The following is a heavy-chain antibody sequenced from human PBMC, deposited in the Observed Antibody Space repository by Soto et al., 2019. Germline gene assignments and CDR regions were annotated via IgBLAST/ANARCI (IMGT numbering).Heavy chain of an antibody. CDR1: GFTFSSYE. D-gene: IGHD3-10*01. CDR2: ISSSGSTI. Sequence: GGSLRLSCAVSGFTFSSYEMNWVRQAPGKGLEWVSYISSSGSTIYYADSVKGRFTISRDNAKNSLYLQMNSLRAEDTAVYYCARDQVIMVRGVILFTRRFYGMDVWGQGTTVAVSS. CDR3: ARDQVIMVRGVILFTRRFYGMDV. J-gene: IGHJ6*02. V-gene: IGHV3-48*03.